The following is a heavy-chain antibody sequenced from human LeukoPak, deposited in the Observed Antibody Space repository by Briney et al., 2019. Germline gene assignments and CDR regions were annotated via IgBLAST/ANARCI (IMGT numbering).Heavy chain of an antibody. J-gene: IGHJ4*02. D-gene: IGHD4-17*01. Sequence: PSETLSLTRTVSGGSIRSDDYYWSWIRQPPGKGLEWIGYIYYSGSTYYNPSLKSRVTISVDTSKNQFSLKLSSVTAADTAVYYCTRALLATVTTGFDYWGQGTLVTVSS. CDR2: IYYSGST. CDR3: TRALLATVTTGFDY. CDR1: GGSIRSDDYY. V-gene: IGHV4-30-4*08.